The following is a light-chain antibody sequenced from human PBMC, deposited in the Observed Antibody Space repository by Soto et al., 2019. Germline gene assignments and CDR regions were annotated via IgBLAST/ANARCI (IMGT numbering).Light chain of an antibody. V-gene: IGKV1-33*01. Sequence: DMQMTQSPSSLSASVGHRVTITCQASQDISNYLNWYQQKTGKAPKLLIYVASNLETGVPSTFSGSGSGTDFTLNLRSMKPEDMATYYCKQYDNLPLTVGEGTKVEIK. CDR2: VAS. CDR3: KQYDNLPLT. J-gene: IGKJ4*01. CDR1: QDISNY.